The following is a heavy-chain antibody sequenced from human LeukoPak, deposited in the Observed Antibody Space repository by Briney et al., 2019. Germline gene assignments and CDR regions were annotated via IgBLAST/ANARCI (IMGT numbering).Heavy chain of an antibody. J-gene: IGHJ4*02. CDR2: ISGSGGST. Sequence: GGSLRLSCAASGFTFSSYAMSWVRQAPGKGLECVSAISGSGGSTHYADSVKGRFTISRDNSKNTLYLQMNSLRAEDTAVYYCARDTDTVTTILDYWGQGTLVTVSS. CDR3: ARDTDTVTTILDY. D-gene: IGHD4-17*01. CDR1: GFTFSSYA. V-gene: IGHV3-23*01.